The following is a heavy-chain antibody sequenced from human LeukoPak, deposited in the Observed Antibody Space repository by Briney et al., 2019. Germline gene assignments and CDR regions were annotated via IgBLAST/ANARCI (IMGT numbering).Heavy chain of an antibody. CDR1: GYTFTSYY. CDR3: ARVVSGFDY. D-gene: IGHD2-8*01. CDR2: INPSSGTT. Sequence: ASVKVSCKASGYTFTSYYIYWVRQAPGQGLEWMGIINPSSGTTSYAQKFQGGVTMTRDTSTSTVYMELSSLRSEDTAVYYCARVVSGFDYWGQGTLVTVSS. J-gene: IGHJ4*02. V-gene: IGHV1-46*01.